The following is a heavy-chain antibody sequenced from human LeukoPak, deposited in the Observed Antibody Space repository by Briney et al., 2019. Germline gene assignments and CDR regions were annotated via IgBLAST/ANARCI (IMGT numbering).Heavy chain of an antibody. CDR3: AKEAEYSTSGYFEY. V-gene: IGHV3-23*01. CDR1: GFTFSTYA. D-gene: IGHD6-6*01. CDR2: ISGNGGRT. Sequence: GGSLRLSCAASGFTFSTYAMSWVRQAPGKGLEWVSAISGNGGRTYYADSAKGRFTISRDNSKSTLYLQTNSLGAADTAVYYCAKEAEYSTSGYFEYWGQGSLVTVSS. J-gene: IGHJ4*02.